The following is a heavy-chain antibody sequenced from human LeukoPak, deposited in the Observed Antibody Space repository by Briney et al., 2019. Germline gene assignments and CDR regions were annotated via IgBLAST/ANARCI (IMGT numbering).Heavy chain of an antibody. CDR1: GXSISNYW. Sequence: PSETLSLTCTVSGXSISNYWWSWIRQPPGKGLEWIGYVFDSGGTNYNPSLKSRVTISVDTSKNQFSLKLSSVTAADTAVYYCARGRWSGNSKWHFQHWGQGTLVTVSS. J-gene: IGHJ1*01. CDR3: ARGRWSGNSKWHFQH. CDR2: VFDSGGT. D-gene: IGHD4-23*01. V-gene: IGHV4-59*12.